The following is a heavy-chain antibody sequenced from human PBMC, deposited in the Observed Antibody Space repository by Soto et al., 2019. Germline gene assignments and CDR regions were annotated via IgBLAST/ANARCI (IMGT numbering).Heavy chain of an antibody. V-gene: IGHV1-18*01. J-gene: IGHJ4*02. CDR2: ISAYNGNT. Sequence: QVQLVQSGAEVKKPGASVKVSRKASGYTFTSYGISWVRQAPGQGLEWMGWISAYNGNTNYAQKLQGRVTMTTDTSTSTAYMELRSLRSDDTTVYYCARDRRFSRKTTVTTDYWGQGTLVTVSS. CDR1: GYTFTSYG. D-gene: IGHD4-17*01. CDR3: ARDRRFSRKTTVTTDY.